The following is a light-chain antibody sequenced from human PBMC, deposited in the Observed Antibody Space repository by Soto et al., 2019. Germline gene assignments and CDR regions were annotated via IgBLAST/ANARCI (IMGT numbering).Light chain of an antibody. V-gene: IGLV2-14*01. Sequence: QSVLTQPASVSGSPGQSIPISCTGTSSDVSSYNYVSWYQQHPGKAPKLMIYDVNNRPSGVSNRFSGSKSGNTASLTISGLLFFDVADYYCSSYTCSSTPYVFGTRTKDT. CDR2: DVN. CDR3: SSYTCSSTPYV. CDR1: SSDVSSYNY. J-gene: IGLJ1*01.